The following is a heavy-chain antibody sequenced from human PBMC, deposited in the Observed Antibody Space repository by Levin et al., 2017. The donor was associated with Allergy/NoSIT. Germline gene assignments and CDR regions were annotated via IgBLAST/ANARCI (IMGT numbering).Heavy chain of an antibody. D-gene: IGHD3-3*01. CDR3: ASSLFAPDTEDYYYYGMDV. V-gene: IGHV1-69*13. J-gene: IGHJ6*02. Sequence: SVKVSCKASGGTFSSYAISWVRQAPGQGLEWMGGIIPIFGTANYAQKFQGRVTITADESTSTAYMELSSLRSEDTAVYYCASSLFAPDTEDYYYYGMDVWGQGTTVTVSS. CDR1: GGTFSSYA. CDR2: IIPIFGTA.